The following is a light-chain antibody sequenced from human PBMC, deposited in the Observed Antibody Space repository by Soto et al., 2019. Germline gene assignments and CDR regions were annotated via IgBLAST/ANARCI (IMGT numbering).Light chain of an antibody. V-gene: IGKV3-11*01. J-gene: IGKJ1*01. CDR2: DAS. CDR1: QSLRSS. CDR3: QQRSNWLWT. Sequence: ETMMTQSPDTLSVSLGERATLSCRASQSLRSSLAWYQQKPGQAPRLLIYDASTRATGIPARFSGSGSGTDFTLTISSLEPEDFAVYYCQQRSNWLWTFGQGTKVDI.